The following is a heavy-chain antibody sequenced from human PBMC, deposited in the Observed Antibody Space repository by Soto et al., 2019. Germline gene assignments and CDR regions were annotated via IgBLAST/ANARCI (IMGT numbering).Heavy chain of an antibody. CDR3: AREDY. CDR1: GFTFNNYA. V-gene: IGHV3-30-3*01. CDR2: ISYDGSNK. Sequence: QVQLVESGGGVVQPGRSLRLSCAASGFTFNNYAMHWVRQAPGKELEWVALISYDGSNKYYADSVKGRFTISRDNSKNTLYLQMNSLRAEDTAVYYCAREDYWGQGTLVTVSS. J-gene: IGHJ4*02.